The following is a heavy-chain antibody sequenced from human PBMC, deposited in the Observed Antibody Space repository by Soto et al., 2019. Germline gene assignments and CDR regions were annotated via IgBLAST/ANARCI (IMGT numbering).Heavy chain of an antibody. J-gene: IGHJ4*02. CDR1: GFVFKDSS. CDR3: TRLISAAQDY. CDR2: IRDRAFSYAT. D-gene: IGHD3-10*01. V-gene: IGHV3-73*01. Sequence: EVLLVESGGGLVQPGGSLKLSCAASGFVFKDSSIHWVRQASGKGLEWVGRIRDRAFSYATAYAASVEGRFTISRDDSTNTAYLQMNSLKTEDTAIYYCTRLISAAQDYWGQGTLVTVSS.